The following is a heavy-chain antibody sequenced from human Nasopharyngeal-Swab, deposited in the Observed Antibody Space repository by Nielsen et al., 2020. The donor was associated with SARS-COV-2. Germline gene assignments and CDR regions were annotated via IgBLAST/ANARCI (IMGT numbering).Heavy chain of an antibody. CDR1: GYTFTSYG. V-gene: IGHV1-18*01. CDR3: ARDDRITSGSLFDY. D-gene: IGHD6-19*01. J-gene: IGHJ4*02. Sequence: ASVTVSCKAFGYTFTSYGISWVRQAPGQGLEWMGWISAYNANTKNAQKLQGRVTMTTDTSTNTAYMELRSLRSDDTAVYYCARDDRITSGSLFDYWGQGTLVTVSS. CDR2: ISAYNANT.